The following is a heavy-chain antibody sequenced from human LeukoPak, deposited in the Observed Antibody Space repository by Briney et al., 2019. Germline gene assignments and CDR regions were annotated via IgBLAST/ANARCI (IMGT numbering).Heavy chain of an antibody. Sequence: GGSLRLSCTASGFTFSTYGMHWVRQAPGQGLEWVSAISGSGGSTYYADSVKGRFTISRDNSTNTLDLQMNSLRAEENVVYYCAKHPPEYYDVLTVYYKGWGQGTLVTVSS. J-gene: IGHJ4*02. V-gene: IGHV3-23*01. CDR1: GFTFSTYG. CDR3: AKHPPEYYDVLTVYYKG. D-gene: IGHD3-9*01. CDR2: ISGSGGST.